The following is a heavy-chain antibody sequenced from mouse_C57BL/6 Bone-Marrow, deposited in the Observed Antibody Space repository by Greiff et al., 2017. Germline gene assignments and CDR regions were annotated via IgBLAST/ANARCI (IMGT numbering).Heavy chain of an antibody. CDR3: ARYYDLDY. V-gene: IGHV1-54*01. D-gene: IGHD2-4*01. CDR1: GYAFTNYL. Sequence: VKLMESGAELVRPGTSVKVSCKASGYAFTNYLIEWVKQRPGQGLEWIGVINPGSGGTNYNEKFKGKATLTADKSSSTAYMPLSSLASADSAVYFCARYYDLDYWGQGTTLTVSS. CDR2: INPGSGGT. J-gene: IGHJ2*01.